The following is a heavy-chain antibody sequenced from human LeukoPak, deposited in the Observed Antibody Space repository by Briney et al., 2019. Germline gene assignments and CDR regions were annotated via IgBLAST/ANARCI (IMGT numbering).Heavy chain of an antibody. CDR3: ARRASGTQHFDN. D-gene: IGHD3-10*01. J-gene: IGHJ4*02. Sequence: SETLSLTRSVSGGSISSRFYYLGWIRQPPEKGLEWIGSIYHSGSTYYNPSLKSRVTISVDTSQNQFSLKLSSVTAADKAVYFCARRASGTQHFDNWGQGTLVTVSS. CDR1: GGSISSRFYY. CDR2: IYHSGST. V-gene: IGHV4-39*01.